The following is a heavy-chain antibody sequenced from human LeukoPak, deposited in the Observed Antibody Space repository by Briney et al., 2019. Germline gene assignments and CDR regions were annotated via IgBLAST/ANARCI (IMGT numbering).Heavy chain of an antibody. CDR1: GGSFSGYY. D-gene: IGHD3-10*01. J-gene: IGHJ6*02. CDR2: INHSGST. V-gene: IGHV4-34*01. Sequence: SETLSLTCAVYGGSFSGYYWSWIRQPPGKGLEWIGEINHSGSTNYNPSLKSRVTISVDTSKNQFSLELSSVTAADTAVYYCAGSRGLLWFGELSYHYYYYGMDVWGQGTTVTVSS. CDR3: AGSRGLLWFGELSYHYYYYGMDV.